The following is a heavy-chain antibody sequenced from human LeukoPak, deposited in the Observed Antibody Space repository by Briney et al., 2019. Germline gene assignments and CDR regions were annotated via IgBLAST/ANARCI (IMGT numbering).Heavy chain of an antibody. CDR3: AKESTYYYDSSGYPYYFDY. J-gene: IGHJ4*02. Sequence: GGSLRLSCAASGFTFSSYAMSWVRQAPGKGLEWVSAISGSGGSTYYADSVKGRFTISRDNSKNTLYLQMNSLRAEDTAVYYCAKESTYYYDSSGYPYYFDYWGQGTLVTVSP. V-gene: IGHV3-23*01. D-gene: IGHD3-22*01. CDR2: ISGSGGST. CDR1: GFTFSSYA.